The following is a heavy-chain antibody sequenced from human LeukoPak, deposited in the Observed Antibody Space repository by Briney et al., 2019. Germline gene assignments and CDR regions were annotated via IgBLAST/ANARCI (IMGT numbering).Heavy chain of an antibody. CDR2: IYYSGST. Sequence: SETLSLTCTVSGGSISSFYWSWIRQPPGKGLEWIGYIYYSGSTNYNPPLKSRVTISVDTSKNQFSLKLSSVTAADTAVYYCARVKAAAAISYYFDYWGQGTLVTVSS. D-gene: IGHD6-13*01. CDR3: ARVKAAAAISYYFDY. V-gene: IGHV4-59*01. J-gene: IGHJ4*02. CDR1: GGSISSFY.